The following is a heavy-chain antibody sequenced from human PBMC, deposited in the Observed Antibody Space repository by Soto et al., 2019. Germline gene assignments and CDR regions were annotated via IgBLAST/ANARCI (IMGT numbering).Heavy chain of an antibody. V-gene: IGHV1-69*12. Sequence: QVQLVQSGAEVKKPGSSVKVSCKASGGTFSSYAITWVRQAPGQGLEWMGEIIPIFDTANYAQKFQGRVTITADESXSSXYMELSSLRSEDTAVYYCARDRGPSSGYYPYWFDPWGQGTLVTVSS. J-gene: IGHJ5*02. D-gene: IGHD3-22*01. CDR3: ARDRGPSSGYYPYWFDP. CDR2: IIPIFDTA. CDR1: GGTFSSYA.